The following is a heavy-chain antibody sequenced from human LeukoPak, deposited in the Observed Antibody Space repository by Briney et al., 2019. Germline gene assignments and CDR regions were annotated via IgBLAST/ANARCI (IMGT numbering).Heavy chain of an antibody. Sequence: PGGSLRLSCAASGFTFSSYSMNWVRQAPGKGLEWVSSISSSSSYIYYADSVKGRFTISRDNSENTLYLQMNSLRAEDTAVYYCAKEYSSSWYSMDNWFDPWGQGTLVTVSS. J-gene: IGHJ5*02. D-gene: IGHD6-13*01. CDR3: AKEYSSSWYSMDNWFDP. CDR1: GFTFSSYS. V-gene: IGHV3-21*04. CDR2: ISSSSSYI.